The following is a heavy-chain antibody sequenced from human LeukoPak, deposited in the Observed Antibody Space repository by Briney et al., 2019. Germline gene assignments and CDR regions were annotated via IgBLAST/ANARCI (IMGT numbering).Heavy chain of an antibody. V-gene: IGHV1-2*02. D-gene: IGHD3-22*01. Sequence: GASVKVSCKASGYTFTGYYMHWVRQAPGQGLEWMGWINPNSGGTNYAQKFQGRVTMTRDTSISTAYMELSRLRSDDTAVYYCERSDSSGFKNDYWGQGTLVTVSS. CDR1: GYTFTGYY. CDR3: ERSDSSGFKNDY. CDR2: INPNSGGT. J-gene: IGHJ4*02.